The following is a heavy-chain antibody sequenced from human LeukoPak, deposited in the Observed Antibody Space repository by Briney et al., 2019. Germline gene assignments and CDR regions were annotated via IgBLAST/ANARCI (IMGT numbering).Heavy chain of an antibody. CDR2: ISYDGSNK. J-gene: IGHJ4*02. D-gene: IGHD3-16*02. CDR3: ARGLMITFGGVIVIQGSIFDY. CDR1: GFTFSSYA. Sequence: GGSLRLSCAASGFTFSSYAMHWVRQAPGKGLEWVAVISYDGSNKYYADSVKGRFTISRDNSKNRLYLQMKSLRAEATAVYYCARGLMITFGGVIVIQGSIFDYWGQGTLVTVSS. V-gene: IGHV3-30*04.